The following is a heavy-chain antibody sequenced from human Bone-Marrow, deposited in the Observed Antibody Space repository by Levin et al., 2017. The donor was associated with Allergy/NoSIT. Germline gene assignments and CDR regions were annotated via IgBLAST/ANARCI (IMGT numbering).Heavy chain of an antibody. CDR3: AKSGTTGYFDY. CDR2: LPGSGNRT. J-gene: IGHJ4*02. Sequence: GGSLRLSCAASGFTFNAYAMSWIRQAPGKGLEWVSGLPGSGNRTYYADSVKGRFTISRDNSKNTLYLQMNNLRAEDTAIYYCAKSGTTGYFDYWGQGAPLTVSS. CDR1: GFTFNAYA. D-gene: IGHD2/OR15-2a*01. V-gene: IGHV3-23*01.